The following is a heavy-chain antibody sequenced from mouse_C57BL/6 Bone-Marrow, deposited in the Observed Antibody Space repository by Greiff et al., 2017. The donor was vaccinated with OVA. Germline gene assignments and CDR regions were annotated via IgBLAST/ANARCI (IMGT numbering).Heavy chain of an antibody. J-gene: IGHJ2*01. CDR1: GYTFTSYG. CDR2: IYPRSGNT. D-gene: IGHD1-1*01. V-gene: IGHV1-81*01. Sequence: VQLQQSGAELARPGASVKLSCKASGYTFTSYGISWVKQRTGQGLEWIGEIYPRSGNTYYNEKFKGKATLTADKSSSTAYMELRSLTSEDSAVYFCARREDYYGSSYSRYFDYWGQGTTLTVSS. CDR3: ARREDYYGSSYSRYFDY.